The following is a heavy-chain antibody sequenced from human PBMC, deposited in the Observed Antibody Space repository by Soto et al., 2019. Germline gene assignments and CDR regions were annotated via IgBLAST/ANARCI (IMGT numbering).Heavy chain of an antibody. D-gene: IGHD3-16*01. J-gene: IGHJ5*02. CDR3: ARGGRDAYNWFDP. CDR1: GFTFSSYW. V-gene: IGHV3-7*01. CDR2: IKQDGSEK. Sequence: EAQLVESGGGLVQPGGSLRVSCAVSGFTFSSYWMSWVRQAPRKGLEWVAKIKQDGSEKDYVDSVKGRFTISRDNANNSLFLHMYSLRAEDSPVYYCARGGRDAYNWFDPWGQGTLVTVSS.